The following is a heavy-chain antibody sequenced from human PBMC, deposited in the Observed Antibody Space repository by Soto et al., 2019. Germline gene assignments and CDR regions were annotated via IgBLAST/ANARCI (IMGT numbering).Heavy chain of an antibody. Sequence: SETLSLTCDVSGGSFTGYYWSWIRQPPGKGLEWIGEINHSGFTNYNPSLTGRVTISLDTSKSQFSLKLSSLTAADTAFYFCARGHGRFAHWGQGTLVTVS. CDR1: GGSFTGYY. J-gene: IGHJ4*02. CDR3: ARGHGRFAH. V-gene: IGHV4-34*01. CDR2: INHSGFT.